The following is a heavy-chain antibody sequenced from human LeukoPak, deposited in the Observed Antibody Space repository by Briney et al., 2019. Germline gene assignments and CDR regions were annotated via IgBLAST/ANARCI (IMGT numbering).Heavy chain of an antibody. CDR2: ISPSGST. V-gene: IGHV4-34*01. J-gene: IGHJ6*03. Sequence: PWGSLTLTCAVSGGTFSDYYMSWIRQPPGKGLEWIWEISPSGSTNYGPSLKSRVTMSVDKSKNQLYLKLSSMTAADTAVYFCARVRYSYVINDWSRTGLGAYPTRDHYHMDVWDKGTTVTVSS. D-gene: IGHD5-18*01. CDR1: GGTFSDYY. CDR3: ARVRYSYVINDWSRTGLGAYPTRDHYHMDV.